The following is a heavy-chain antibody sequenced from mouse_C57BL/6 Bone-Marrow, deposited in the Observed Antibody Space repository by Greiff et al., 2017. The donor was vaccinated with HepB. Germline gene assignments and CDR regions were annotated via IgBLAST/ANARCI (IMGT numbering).Heavy chain of an antibody. V-gene: IGHV1-81*01. Sequence: VQGVESGAELARPGASVKLSCKASGYTFTSYGISWVKQRTGQGLEWIGEIYPRSGNTYYNEKFKGKATLTADKSSSTAYMELRSLTSEDSAVYFCARAVEYYGSSYWGQGTTLTVSS. CDR1: GYTFTSYG. J-gene: IGHJ2*01. CDR3: ARAVEYYGSSY. D-gene: IGHD1-1*01. CDR2: IYPRSGNT.